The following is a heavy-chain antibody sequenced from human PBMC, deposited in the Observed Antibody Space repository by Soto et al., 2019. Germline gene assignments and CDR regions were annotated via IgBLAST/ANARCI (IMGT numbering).Heavy chain of an antibody. V-gene: IGHV3-7*03. CDR2: IKRDGSEK. CDR1: GFMFGSYW. Sequence: GGSLRLSCTASGFMFGSYWMTWVRHVPGKGLQWVANIKRDGSEKYYVDFVKGRFTISRDNADNSVFLDMNNLRVDDTATYYCARVRATDYEVDYWGQGALVTVSS. D-gene: IGHD4-17*01. J-gene: IGHJ4*02. CDR3: ARVRATDYEVDY.